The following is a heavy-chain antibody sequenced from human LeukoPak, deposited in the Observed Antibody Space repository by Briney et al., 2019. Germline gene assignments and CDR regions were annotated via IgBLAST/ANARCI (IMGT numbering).Heavy chain of an antibody. CDR3: ARDRYSSSWYQAT. CDR2: INSDGSST. CDR1: GFTFSSYW. J-gene: IGHJ5*02. Sequence: GGSLRLSCAASGFTFSSYWMHWVRQAPGKRLVWVSRINSDGSSTSYADSVKGRFTISRYNAKNTLYLQMNSLRAEDTAVYYCARDRYSSSWYQATWGQGTLVTVSS. V-gene: IGHV3-74*01. D-gene: IGHD6-13*01.